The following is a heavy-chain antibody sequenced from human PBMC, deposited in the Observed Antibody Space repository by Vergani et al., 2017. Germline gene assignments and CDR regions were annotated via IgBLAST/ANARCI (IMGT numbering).Heavy chain of an antibody. D-gene: IGHD4-11*01. J-gene: IGHJ6*03. V-gene: IGHV4-34*01. CDR2: IDHTGRP. CDR3: ARVNTETNGHLYYYYYMDV. Sequence: QVQLQQWGGGLLKPSETLSLTCVVNGGSFTSYHWTWIRQSPVEGLEWVGAIDHTGRPDYNPSLTSRLTMSVDKSLNQFSLTLNSVTSTDTAIYFCARVNTETNGHLYYYYYMDVWGKGTAVTVS. CDR1: GGSFTSYH.